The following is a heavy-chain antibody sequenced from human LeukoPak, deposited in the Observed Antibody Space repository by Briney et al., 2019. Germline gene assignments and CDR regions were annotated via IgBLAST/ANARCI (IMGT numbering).Heavy chain of an antibody. CDR2: ISSSSSTI. J-gene: IGHJ6*03. V-gene: IGHV3-48*01. Sequence: GGSLRLSCAASGFTVSSNYMSWVRQAPGKGLEWVSYISSSSSTIYYADSVKGRFTISRDNAKNSLYLQMNSLRAEDTAVYYCARAGNYDFWSGYYYYYMDVWGKGTTVTVSS. D-gene: IGHD3-3*01. CDR3: ARAGNYDFWSGYYYYYMDV. CDR1: GFTVSSNY.